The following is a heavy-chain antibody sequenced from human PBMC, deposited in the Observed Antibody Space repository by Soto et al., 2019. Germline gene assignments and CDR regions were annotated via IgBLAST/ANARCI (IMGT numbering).Heavy chain of an antibody. J-gene: IGHJ3*02. V-gene: IGHV1-18*01. CDR3: ARDRGYCSGGSCLDAFDI. CDR1: GYTFTKYG. Sequence: ASVKVSCKASGYTFTKYGISWVRQAPGQGLEWMGWNSVYNGNTNYAQTVQGRVTMTTDTSTSTAYMELRSLRSDDTAVYYFARDRGYCSGGSCLDAFDIWGQGTMVTVSS. D-gene: IGHD2-15*01. CDR2: NSVYNGNT.